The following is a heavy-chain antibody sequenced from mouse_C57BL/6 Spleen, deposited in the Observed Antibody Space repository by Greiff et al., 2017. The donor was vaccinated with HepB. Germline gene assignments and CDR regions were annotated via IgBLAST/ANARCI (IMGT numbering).Heavy chain of an antibody. CDR2: IDPETGGT. D-gene: IGHD2-2*01. J-gene: IGHJ4*01. CDR1: GYTFTDYE. V-gene: IGHV1-15*01. CDR3: TRRAYGYDVEYYAMDY. Sequence: QVQLQQSGAELVRPGASVTLSCKASGYTFTDYEMHWVKQTPVHGLEWIGAIDPETGGTAYNQKFKGKAILTADKSSSTAYMELRSLTSEDSAVYYCTRRAYGYDVEYYAMDYWGQGTSVTVSS.